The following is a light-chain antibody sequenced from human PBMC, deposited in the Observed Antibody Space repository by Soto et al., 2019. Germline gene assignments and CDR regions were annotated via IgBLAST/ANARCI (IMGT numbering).Light chain of an antibody. CDR1: RSNIGTYT. J-gene: IGLJ2*01. Sequence: QAVVTQSPSASATPGQRVTISCSGGRSNIGTYTVNWYQQLPGTAPTLLIFRNHQRPSGVPDRFSGSKSGTSASLAISGPQSEDEADYYCAAWDDSLRAVVFGGGIKLTVL. CDR3: AAWDDSLRAVV. CDR2: RNH. V-gene: IGLV1-44*01.